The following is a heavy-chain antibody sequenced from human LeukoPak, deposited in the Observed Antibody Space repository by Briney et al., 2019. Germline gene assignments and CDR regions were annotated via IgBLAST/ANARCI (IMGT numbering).Heavy chain of an antibody. CDR2: IYSGGST. Sequence: GGSLRLSCAASGFTVSSNYMSWVRQAPGKGLEWVSVIYSGGSTYYADSVKGRFTISRDNSKNTLYLQMNSLRAEDTAVYYCARVTDFWSGTYRHRPYYYMDVWGKGTTVTVSS. CDR1: GFTVSSNY. J-gene: IGHJ6*03. CDR3: ARVTDFWSGTYRHRPYYYMDV. V-gene: IGHV3-53*01. D-gene: IGHD3-3*01.